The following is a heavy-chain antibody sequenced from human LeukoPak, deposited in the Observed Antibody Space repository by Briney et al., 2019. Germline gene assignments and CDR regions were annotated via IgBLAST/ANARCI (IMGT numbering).Heavy chain of an antibody. CDR2: IYPGDSDT. Sequence: GESLKISCKGSGYSFTSYWIGWVRPMPGKGLEWMGIIYPGDSDTRYSPSFQGQVTISADKSISTAYLQWSSLKASDTAMYYCARPRGDGDSNYGMDVWGQGTTVTVSS. D-gene: IGHD4-17*01. V-gene: IGHV5-51*01. CDR3: ARPRGDGDSNYGMDV. J-gene: IGHJ6*02. CDR1: GYSFTSYW.